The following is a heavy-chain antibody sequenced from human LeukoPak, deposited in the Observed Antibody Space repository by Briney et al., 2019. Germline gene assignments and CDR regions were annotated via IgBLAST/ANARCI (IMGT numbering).Heavy chain of an antibody. CDR3: ARLKAHSGEYYYYMDV. CDR1: GGSISSGGYY. V-gene: IGHV4-61*08. D-gene: IGHD6-25*01. J-gene: IGHJ6*03. CDR2: IYYSGST. Sequence: SETLSLTCTVSGGSISSGGYYWSWIRQHPGKGLEWIGYIYYSGSTNYNPSLKSRVTMSVDTSKNQFSLKLSSVTAADTAVYYCARLKAHSGEYYYYMDVWGKGTTVTVSS.